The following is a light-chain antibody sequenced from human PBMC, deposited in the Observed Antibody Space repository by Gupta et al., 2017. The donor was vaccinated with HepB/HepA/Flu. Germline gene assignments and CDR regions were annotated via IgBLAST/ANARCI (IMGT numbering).Light chain of an antibody. CDR1: SSNIGNNY. V-gene: IGLV1-51*02. J-gene: IGLJ2*01. CDR3: GTWDSSLSVVV. Sequence: QSVLTQPPSVSAAPGQKVTISCSGSSSNIGNNYVSWYQQFPGTAPKLLSYENYKRPSGIPDRFSGSKSGTSATLGITGLQTGDEADYYCGTWDSSLSVVVCGGGAKLTV. CDR2: ENY.